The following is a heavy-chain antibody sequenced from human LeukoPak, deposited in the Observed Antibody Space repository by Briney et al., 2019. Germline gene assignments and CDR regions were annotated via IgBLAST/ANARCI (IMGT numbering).Heavy chain of an antibody. CDR2: INPSGGST. Sequence: ASVKVSCKASGYTFTSYYMHWVRQAPGQGLEWMGIINPSGGSTSYAQKFQGRVTMTRDMSTSTVYMELSSLRSEDTAVYYCARDSDCSGGSCARPNRYFDLWGRGTLVTVSS. D-gene: IGHD2-15*01. V-gene: IGHV1-46*01. CDR1: GYTFTSYY. CDR3: ARDSDCSGGSCARPNRYFDL. J-gene: IGHJ2*01.